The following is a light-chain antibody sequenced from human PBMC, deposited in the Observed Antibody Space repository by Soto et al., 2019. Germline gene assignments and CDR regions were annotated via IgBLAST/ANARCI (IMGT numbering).Light chain of an antibody. CDR2: AAS. V-gene: IGKV3-20*01. CDR3: HQYGSAPRT. Sequence: IVLTQSPATLSVSPGERATLSCRASQSVSSNLAWYRQRPGQAPRLLIYAASSRATGIPDRISGSGSGTDFTLTISRLEPEDFAVYYCHQYGSAPRTFGQGTKVDIK. J-gene: IGKJ1*01. CDR1: QSVSSN.